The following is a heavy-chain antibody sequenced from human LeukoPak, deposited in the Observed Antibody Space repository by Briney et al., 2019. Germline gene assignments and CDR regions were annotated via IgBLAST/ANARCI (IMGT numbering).Heavy chain of an antibody. J-gene: IGHJ5*02. CDR1: GGSFSGYY. CDR3: ARGRRGYSYGYHWFDP. CDR2: INHSGST. D-gene: IGHD5-18*01. V-gene: IGHV4-34*01. Sequence: PSETLSLTCAVYGGSFSGYYWSWIRQPPGKGLEWIGEINHSGSTNYNPSLKSRVTISVDTSKNQFSLKLSSVTAADTAVYYCARGRRGYSYGYHWFDPWGQGTLVTVSS.